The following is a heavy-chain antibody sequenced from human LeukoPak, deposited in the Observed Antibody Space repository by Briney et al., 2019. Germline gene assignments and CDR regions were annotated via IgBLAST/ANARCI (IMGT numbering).Heavy chain of an antibody. J-gene: IGHJ4*02. CDR3: ASFADSSGPFDY. D-gene: IGHD3-22*01. Sequence: SETLSLTCAVYGGSFSGYYWSWIRQPPGKGLEWIGEINHSGSTNYNPSLKSRVTISVDTSKNQFSLKLSSVTAADTAVYYCASFADSSGPFDYWGQGTLVTVS. CDR1: GGSFSGYY. CDR2: INHSGST. V-gene: IGHV4-34*01.